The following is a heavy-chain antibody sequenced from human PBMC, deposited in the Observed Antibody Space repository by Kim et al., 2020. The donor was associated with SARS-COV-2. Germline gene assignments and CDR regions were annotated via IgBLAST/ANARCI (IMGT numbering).Heavy chain of an antibody. V-gene: IGHV3-15*01. Sequence: RFTISRNNAKNTLYLQMNSLKTEDTAVYYCTTSPYSSSWDNYYYYGMDVWGQGTTVTVSS. D-gene: IGHD6-13*01. CDR3: TTSPYSSSWDNYYYYGMDV. J-gene: IGHJ6*02.